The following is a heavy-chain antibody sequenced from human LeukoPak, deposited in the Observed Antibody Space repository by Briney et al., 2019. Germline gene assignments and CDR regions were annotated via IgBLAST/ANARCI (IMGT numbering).Heavy chain of an antibody. Sequence: GGSLRLSCAASGFTFSSYGMHWVRQAPGKGLEWVAVIWYDGSNKYYADSVKGRFTISRDNSKNTLYLQMNSLRAEDTAVYYCARTPGGCSGGSCYSGSFDCWGQGTLVTVSS. J-gene: IGHJ4*02. V-gene: IGHV3-33*01. CDR2: IWYDGSNK. D-gene: IGHD2-15*01. CDR1: GFTFSSYG. CDR3: ARTPGGCSGGSCYSGSFDC.